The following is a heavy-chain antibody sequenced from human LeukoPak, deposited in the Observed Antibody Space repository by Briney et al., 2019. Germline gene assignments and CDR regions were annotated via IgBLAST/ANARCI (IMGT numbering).Heavy chain of an antibody. CDR1: GFTFSSYA. J-gene: IGHJ4*02. CDR2: ISYDGSNK. V-gene: IGHV3-30-3*01. D-gene: IGHD2-15*01. CDR3: ARGYCSGGSCLDY. Sequence: GGSLRLSCAASGFTFSSYAMHWVRQAPGKGLEWVAVISYDGSNKYYADSVKGRFTISRDNSKNTLYLQMNSLRAEDTAVYYCARGYCSGGSCLDYWGQGTLVTVPS.